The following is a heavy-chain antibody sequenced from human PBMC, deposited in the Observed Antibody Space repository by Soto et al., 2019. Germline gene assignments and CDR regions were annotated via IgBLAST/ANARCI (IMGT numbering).Heavy chain of an antibody. J-gene: IGHJ6*02. CDR2: ISYDGSNK. CDR3: ARDLSLLWFGELSDYGMDV. V-gene: IGHV3-30-3*01. CDR1: GFTFSSYA. Sequence: QVQLVESGGGVVQPGRSLRLSCAASGFTFSSYAMHWVRQAPGKGLEWVAVISYDGSNKYYADSVKGRFTISRDNSKYTLYLQMNSLRAEDTAVYYCARDLSLLWFGELSDYGMDVWGQGTTVTVSS. D-gene: IGHD3-10*01.